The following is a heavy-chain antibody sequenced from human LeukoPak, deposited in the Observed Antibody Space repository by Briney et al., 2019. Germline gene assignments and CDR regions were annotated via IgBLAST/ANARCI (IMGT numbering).Heavy chain of an antibody. CDR1: GFTFSSYS. D-gene: IGHD6-19*01. CDR3: ARDPPRYSSGWPMAEDY. Sequence: GRSLRLSCAASGFTFSSYSMNWVRQAPGKGLEWVSYISSSSTIYYADSVKGRFTISRDNAKNSLYLQMNSLRAEDTAVYYCARDPPRYSSGWPMAEDYWGQGTLVTVSS. V-gene: IGHV3-48*04. J-gene: IGHJ4*02. CDR2: ISSSSTI.